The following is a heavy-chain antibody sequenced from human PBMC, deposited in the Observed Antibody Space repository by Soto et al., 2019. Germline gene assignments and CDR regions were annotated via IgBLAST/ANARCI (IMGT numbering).Heavy chain of an antibody. Sequence: PXGSLTPSCAPAGFTFSSYGMHWVRQAPGKGLDWVAVILYDGSNKYYADSVKGRFTISRDNSKNTLYLQMNSLRAEDTAVYYCARDPDPIAAAIDYWGQGTLVTVSS. D-gene: IGHD6-13*01. CDR2: ILYDGSNK. V-gene: IGHV3-33*01. J-gene: IGHJ4*02. CDR1: GFTFSSYG. CDR3: ARDPDPIAAAIDY.